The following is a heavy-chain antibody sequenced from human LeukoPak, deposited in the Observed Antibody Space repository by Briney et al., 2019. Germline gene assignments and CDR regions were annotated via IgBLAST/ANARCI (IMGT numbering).Heavy chain of an antibody. CDR3: ARVVDGVTGSDY. V-gene: IGHV3-48*04. J-gene: IGHJ4*02. CDR1: GFIFSTYN. CDR2: IHFRNSPI. Sequence: GGSLRLSCAASGFIFSTYNMIWVRQAPGKGLEWLSYIHFRNSPIYYADSVKGRFTISRDNAKNSLYLQIDSLRVEDTAMYYCARVVDGVTGSDYWGQGTLVTVSS. D-gene: IGHD2-8*01.